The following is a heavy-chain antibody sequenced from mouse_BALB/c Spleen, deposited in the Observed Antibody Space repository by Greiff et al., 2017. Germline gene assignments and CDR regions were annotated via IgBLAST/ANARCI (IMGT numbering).Heavy chain of an antibody. J-gene: IGHJ4*01. V-gene: IGHV1-4*02. D-gene: IGHD2-4*01. CDR1: GYTFTSYT. CDR2: INPSSGYT. CDR3: ARGDYDYDYYAMDY. Sequence: AAELARPGASVKMSCKASGYTFTSYTMHWVKQRPGQGLEWIGYINPSSGYTEYNQKFKDKTTLTADKSSSTAYMQLSSLTSEDSAVYYCARGDYDYDYYAMDYWGQGTSVTVSS.